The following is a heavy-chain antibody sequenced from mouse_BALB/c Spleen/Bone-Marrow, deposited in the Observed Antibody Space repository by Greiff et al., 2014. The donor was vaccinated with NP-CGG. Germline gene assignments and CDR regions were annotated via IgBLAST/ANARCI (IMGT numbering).Heavy chain of an antibody. J-gene: IGHJ4*01. Sequence: EVKLQESGAELVKPGASVKLSCTASGFNIKDTYMHWVKQRPEQGLEWIGRIDPANGNTKYDPKFQGKATITADTSSNTAYPQLSSLTSEDTAVYYCAIYYGNYYAMDYWGQGTSVTVSS. V-gene: IGHV14-3*02. CDR1: GFNIKDTY. D-gene: IGHD2-1*01. CDR2: IDPANGNT. CDR3: AIYYGNYYAMDY.